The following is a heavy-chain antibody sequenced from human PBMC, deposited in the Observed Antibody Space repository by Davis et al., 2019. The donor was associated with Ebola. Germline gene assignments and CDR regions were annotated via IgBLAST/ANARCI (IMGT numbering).Heavy chain of an antibody. J-gene: IGHJ6*02. Sequence: GSLRLSCTVSGGSIISSSSYWGWIRQPPRKGLEWIGSIYYSGITYYNPSLKSRVTISVDTSKNQFSLKLRSVTAADTAVYYCARHVALLWFGELLLEGDYGMDVWGQGTTVTVSS. CDR1: GGSIISSSSY. D-gene: IGHD3-10*01. CDR2: IYYSGIT. CDR3: ARHVALLWFGELLLEGDYGMDV. V-gene: IGHV4-39*01.